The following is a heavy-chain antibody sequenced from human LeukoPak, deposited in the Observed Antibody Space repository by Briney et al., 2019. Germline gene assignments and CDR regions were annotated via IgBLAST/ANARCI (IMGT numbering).Heavy chain of an antibody. D-gene: IGHD3-3*01. CDR3: ARVPGGLEWADFDY. V-gene: IGHV3-21*01. CDR2: ISSSSSDI. Sequence: GGSLRLSCAASGFTFRTHTMNWVRQAPGKGLEWVSCISSSSSDISYADSVKGRFTISRDNAKNSLYLHMSSLRAEDTAVYYYARVPGGLEWADFDYWGQGTLVTVSS. CDR1: GFTFRTHT. J-gene: IGHJ4*02.